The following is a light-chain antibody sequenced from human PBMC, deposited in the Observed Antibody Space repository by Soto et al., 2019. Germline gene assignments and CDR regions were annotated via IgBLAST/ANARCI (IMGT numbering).Light chain of an antibody. V-gene: IGLV2-14*01. CDR3: SSYTTTSTLRV. CDR1: RSDVVGHNY. J-gene: IGLJ3*02. CDR2: EVR. Sequence: QSALTQPASVSVSPGQSITISCTGTRSDVVGHNYVSWYQKHPGKAPKLLINEVRVRPSGVSIRLAGAKSANSASLTVSGRQAEDEAYYYCSSYTTTSTLRVFGGGTKLPVL.